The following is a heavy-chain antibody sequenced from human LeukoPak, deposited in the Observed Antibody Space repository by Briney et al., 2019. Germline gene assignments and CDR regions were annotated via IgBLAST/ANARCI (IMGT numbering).Heavy chain of an antibody. V-gene: IGHV2-5*02. Sequence: SGPTLVNPTQTLTLTCTFSGFSLSTSGVGVGWIRQPPGKALEWLALIYWDDDKRYSPSLKSRLTITKDTSKNQVALTMTNMDPVDTATYYCAHRRNSNYATTNWFDPWGQGTLVTVSS. CDR2: IYWDDDK. J-gene: IGHJ5*02. D-gene: IGHD4-11*01. CDR3: AHRRNSNYATTNWFDP. CDR1: GFSLSTSGVG.